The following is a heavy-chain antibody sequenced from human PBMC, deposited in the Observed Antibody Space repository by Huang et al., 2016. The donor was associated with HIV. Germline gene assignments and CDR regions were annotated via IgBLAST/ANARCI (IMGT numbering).Heavy chain of an antibody. V-gene: IGHV3-74*01. CDR3: ARGTRLTGLWYFDL. CDR1: GFTFSSYW. D-gene: IGHD7-27*01. J-gene: IGHJ2*01. Sequence: EVQLVESGGGLVQPGGSLRLSCAASGFTFSSYWMHWVRQAPGKGLVWFSRSNGDGSSTNYADSVKGRFTISRDNAKNTLYVQVNSLRAEDTAVYYCARGTRLTGLWYFDLWGRGTLVIVSS. CDR2: SNGDGSST.